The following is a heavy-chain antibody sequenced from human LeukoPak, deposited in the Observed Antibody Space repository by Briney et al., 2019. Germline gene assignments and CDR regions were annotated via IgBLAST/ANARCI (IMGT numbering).Heavy chain of an antibody. J-gene: IGHJ4*02. V-gene: IGHV3-23*01. D-gene: IGHD3-9*01. CDR3: AKDRGGDDILTVVDY. CDR2: ISGSGGST. Sequence: GGSLRLSCAASGFTFSSYAMSWVRQAPGKGLEWVSAISGSGGSTYYADSVKGRFTISRDNSKNTLYLQMNSLRAEDTAVYYCAKDRGGDDILTVVDYWGQGTLVTVSS. CDR1: GFTFSSYA.